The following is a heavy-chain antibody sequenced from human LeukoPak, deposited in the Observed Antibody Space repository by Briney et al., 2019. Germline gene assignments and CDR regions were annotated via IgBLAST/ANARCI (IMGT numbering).Heavy chain of an antibody. CDR3: AREYYDSSAYNQESIDY. J-gene: IGHJ4*02. Sequence: ASVKVSCKASGYTFTDYYMHWVRQAPGQGLEWLGWINPNSGGTNYAQKFQGRVTMTRDTSISTAYMELSRLRSDDTAVYYCAREYYDSSAYNQESIDYWGQGTLVTVSS. D-gene: IGHD3-22*01. V-gene: IGHV1-2*02. CDR1: GYTFTDYY. CDR2: INPNSGGT.